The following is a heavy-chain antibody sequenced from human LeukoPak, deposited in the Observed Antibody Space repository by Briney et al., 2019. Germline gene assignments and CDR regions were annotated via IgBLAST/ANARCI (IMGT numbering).Heavy chain of an antibody. D-gene: IGHD3-22*01. Sequence: ASVKVSCKASGYTFTSYDINWVRQATGQGLEWMGWMNPNSGNTGYAQKFQGRVTITRNTSISTAYMELSSLRSEDTAVYYCARGAGAYYYDSSGYYDAFDIWGQGTMVTVSS. CDR1: GYTFTSYD. CDR2: MNPNSGNT. CDR3: ARGAGAYYYDSSGYYDAFDI. V-gene: IGHV1-8*03. J-gene: IGHJ3*02.